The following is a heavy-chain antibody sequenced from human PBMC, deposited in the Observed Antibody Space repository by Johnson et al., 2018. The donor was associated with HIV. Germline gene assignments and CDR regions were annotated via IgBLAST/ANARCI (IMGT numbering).Heavy chain of an antibody. CDR2: ISSSGSTV. V-gene: IGHV3-23*04. CDR3: ARGVGGAGDDV. J-gene: IGHJ3*01. Sequence: VQLVESGGGVVQPGRSLRLSCAASGFTFSSYAMSWVRQAPGKGLEWVSAISSSGSTVYYADSVKGRFTISRDNAKNSVYLQMNSLRAEDPALYYCARGVGGAGDDVWGQGTMVTVSS. D-gene: IGHD1-26*01. CDR1: GFTFSSYA.